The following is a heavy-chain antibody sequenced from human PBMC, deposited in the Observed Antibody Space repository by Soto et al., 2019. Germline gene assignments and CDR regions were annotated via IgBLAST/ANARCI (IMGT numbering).Heavy chain of an antibody. CDR3: ARGDSSSWYGLSSRRVYGMDV. CDR2: IYHSGST. D-gene: IGHD6-13*01. Sequence: PSETLSLTCAVSGGSISSSNWWSWVRQPPGKGLEWIGEIYHSGSTNYNPSLKSRVTISVDKSKNQFSLKLSSVTAADTAVYYCARGDSSSWYGLSSRRVYGMDVWGQGTTVTVSS. CDR1: GGSISSSNW. J-gene: IGHJ6*02. V-gene: IGHV4-4*02.